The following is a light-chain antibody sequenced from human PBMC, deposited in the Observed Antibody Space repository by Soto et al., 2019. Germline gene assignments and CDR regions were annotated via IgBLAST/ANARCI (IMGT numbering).Light chain of an antibody. CDR2: GAS. CDR3: QQYGSSAIT. Sequence: PGERATLSCRASQRVSSSQLAWYQQKPGQAPGLLIYGASRRATGIPDRFSGSGSGTDFTLTISRLEPEDSAVYYCQQYGSSAITFGQGTRLEI. CDR1: QRVSSSQ. J-gene: IGKJ5*01. V-gene: IGKV3-20*01.